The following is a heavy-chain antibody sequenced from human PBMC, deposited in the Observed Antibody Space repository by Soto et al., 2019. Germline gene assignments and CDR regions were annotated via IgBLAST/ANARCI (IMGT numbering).Heavy chain of an antibody. J-gene: IGHJ4*02. Sequence: SETLSLTCTVSGGSVSSGSYYWSWIRQPPGKVLEWIGYIYYSGSTNYNPSLKSRVTISVDTSKNQFSLKLSSVTAADTAVYYCARDGVVVVAALRGAYYFDYWGQGTLVTVSS. CDR2: IYYSGST. CDR3: ARDGVVVVAALRGAYYFDY. D-gene: IGHD2-15*01. CDR1: GGSVSSGSYY. V-gene: IGHV4-61*01.